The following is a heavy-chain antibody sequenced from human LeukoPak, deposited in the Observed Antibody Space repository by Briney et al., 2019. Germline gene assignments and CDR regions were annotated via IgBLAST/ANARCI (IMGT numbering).Heavy chain of an antibody. J-gene: IGHJ3*02. V-gene: IGHV4-59*01. D-gene: IGHD3-16*02. CDR2: IYGSGYT. Sequence: SETLSLTCTVSGGSISGWYWSWIRQPPGKGLEWIGYIYGSGYTNYNPSLKSRVTMSIDTSKNHFSLKLTSVTAADTATYYCARISYHDTFDMWGQGTMVTVSS. CDR1: GGSISGWY. CDR3: ARISYHDTFDM.